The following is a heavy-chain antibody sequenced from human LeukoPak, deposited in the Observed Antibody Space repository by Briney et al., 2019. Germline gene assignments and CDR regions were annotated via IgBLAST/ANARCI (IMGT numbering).Heavy chain of an antibody. Sequence: PWGSLRLSCAASEFTFSSYWMRWVRQAPGKGLVWVSLINSDGSTTTYADSVKGRFTISRDNAKNTLYLQMNSLRAEDTAVYYCARDKGMSSDYWGQGTLVTVSS. CDR1: EFTFSSYW. CDR3: ARDKGMSSDY. J-gene: IGHJ4*02. CDR2: INSDGSTT. V-gene: IGHV3-74*01. D-gene: IGHD5/OR15-5a*01.